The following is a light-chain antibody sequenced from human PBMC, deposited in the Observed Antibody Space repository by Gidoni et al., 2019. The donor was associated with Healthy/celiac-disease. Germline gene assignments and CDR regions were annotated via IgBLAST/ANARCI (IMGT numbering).Light chain of an antibody. J-gene: IGLJ3*02. CDR1: SSNIGAGYD. CDR2: GNS. CDR3: QSYDSSLPWV. V-gene: IGLV1-40*01. Sequence: QSVLTQPPPVSGAPGQRVTISCPGSSSNIGAGYDVHWYQQLPGTAPKLLIYGNSNRPSWVPDRFSGSKSGTSASLAITGLQAEDEADYYCQSYDSSLPWVFGGGTKLTVL.